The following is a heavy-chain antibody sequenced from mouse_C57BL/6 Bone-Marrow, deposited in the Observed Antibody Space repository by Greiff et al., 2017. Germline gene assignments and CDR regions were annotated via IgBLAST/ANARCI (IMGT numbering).Heavy chain of an antibody. Sequence: QVQLQQPGAELVKPGASVTMSCKASGYTFTSYWITWVKQRPGQGLEWIGDIYPTSGRTNYNEKFKSKAILTVDTSSNTAYMQLSSLTSEDSAVFYCARSGPLGRSVDYWGQGTTLTVSS. CDR2: IYPTSGRT. CDR1: GYTFTSYW. J-gene: IGHJ2*01. V-gene: IGHV1-55*01. CDR3: ARSGPLGRSVDY. D-gene: IGHD4-1*01.